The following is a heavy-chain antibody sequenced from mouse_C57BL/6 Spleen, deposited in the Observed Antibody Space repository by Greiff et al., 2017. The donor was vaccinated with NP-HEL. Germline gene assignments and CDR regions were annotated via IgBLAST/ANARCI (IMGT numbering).Heavy chain of an antibody. Sequence: EVKLVESGGGLLQPKGSLKLSCAASGFSFNTSAMTWVRHAPGKGLEWVARIRSISTNSATYYADSVKDRFPISRDDSESMLYLQMNNLKTEDTAMYYCVRHDWDGFAYWGQGTLVTVSA. J-gene: IGHJ3*01. CDR1: GFSFNTSA. CDR2: IRSISTNSAT. CDR3: VRHDWDGFAY. V-gene: IGHV10-1*01. D-gene: IGHD4-1*01.